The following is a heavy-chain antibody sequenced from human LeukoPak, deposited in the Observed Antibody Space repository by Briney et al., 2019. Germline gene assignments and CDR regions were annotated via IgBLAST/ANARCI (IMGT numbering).Heavy chain of an antibody. J-gene: IGHJ3*02. Sequence: PGGSLRLSCAASGFTFSSYWMSWVRQAPGKGLEWVAFIRYDGSNKYYADSVKGRFTISRDNSKNTLYLQMNSLRAEDTAVYYCAKDKTRGGLGGAFDIWGQGTMVTVSS. CDR2: IRYDGSNK. CDR1: GFTFSSYW. CDR3: AKDKTRGGLGGAFDI. V-gene: IGHV3-30*02. D-gene: IGHD2-15*01.